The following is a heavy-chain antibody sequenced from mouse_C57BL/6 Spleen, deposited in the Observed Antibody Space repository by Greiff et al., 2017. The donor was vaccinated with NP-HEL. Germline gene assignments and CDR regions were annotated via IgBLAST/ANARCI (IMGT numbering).Heavy chain of an antibody. Sequence: EVHLVESGGGLVKPGGSLKLSCAASGFTFSSYAMSWVRQTPEKRLEWVATISDGGSYTYYPDNVKGRFTISRDNAKNNLYLQMSHLKSEDTAMYYCARDRNGGFAYWGQGTLVTVSA. CDR1: GFTFSSYA. V-gene: IGHV5-4*01. J-gene: IGHJ3*01. CDR3: ARDRNGGFAY. CDR2: ISDGGSYT.